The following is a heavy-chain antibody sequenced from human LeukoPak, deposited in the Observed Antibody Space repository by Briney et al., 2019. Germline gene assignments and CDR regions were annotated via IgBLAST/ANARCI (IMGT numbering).Heavy chain of an antibody. CDR2: INPNSGGT. D-gene: IGHD3-10*01. V-gene: IGHV1-2*02. J-gene: IGHJ4*02. Sequence: ASVTVSCKASGYTFTGYYMHWVRQAPGQGLEWKGWINPNSGGTNYAQKFQGRVTMTRDTSISTAYMGLSRLRSDDTAVYYCARDTYGWHFDYWGQGTLVTVSS. CDR3: ARDTYGWHFDY. CDR1: GYTFTGYY.